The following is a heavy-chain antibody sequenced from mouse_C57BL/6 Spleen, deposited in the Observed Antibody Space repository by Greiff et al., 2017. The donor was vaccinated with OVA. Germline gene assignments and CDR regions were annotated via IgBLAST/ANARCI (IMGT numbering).Heavy chain of an antibody. D-gene: IGHD4-1*01. Sequence: DVKLVESGPELVKPGASVKMSCKASGYTFTDYNMHWVKQSHGKSLEWIGYINPNNGGTSYNQKFKGKATLTVNKSSSTAYMELRSLTSEDSAVYYCARLGWDEGFAYWGQGTLVTVSA. CDR3: ARLGWDEGFAY. J-gene: IGHJ3*01. CDR1: GYTFTDYN. CDR2: INPNNGGT. V-gene: IGHV1-22*01.